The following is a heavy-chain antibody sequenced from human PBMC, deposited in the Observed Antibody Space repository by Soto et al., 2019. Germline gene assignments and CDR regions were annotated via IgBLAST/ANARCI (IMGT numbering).Heavy chain of an antibody. Sequence: PSQTLSLTCAISGDSVSTNSVAWNWIRQSPSRGLEWLGRTYYRSKWYNDYAISVNSRITINPDTSKNQFSLHLNSVTPEDTAVYYCARAGPAMSTIGALDYWGQGTLVTVSS. CDR2: TYYRSKWYN. V-gene: IGHV6-1*01. CDR3: ARAGPAMSTIGALDY. J-gene: IGHJ4*02. D-gene: IGHD1-1*01. CDR1: GDSVSTNSVA.